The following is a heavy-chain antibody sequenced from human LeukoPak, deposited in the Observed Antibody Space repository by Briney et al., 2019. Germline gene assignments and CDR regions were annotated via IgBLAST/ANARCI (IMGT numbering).Heavy chain of an antibody. CDR1: GFTLRDYW. V-gene: IGHV3-7*01. Sequence: GGSLRLSCAASGFTLRDYWMSWVRQAPGKGLEWLANIKQDGSEKYYMDSVKGRFTISRDNAENSLYLQMNSLRADDTAVYYCARSYCSGGTCYRGDYWGQGTLVTVSS. J-gene: IGHJ4*02. CDR3: ARSYCSGGTCYRGDY. D-gene: IGHD2-15*01. CDR2: IKQDGSEK.